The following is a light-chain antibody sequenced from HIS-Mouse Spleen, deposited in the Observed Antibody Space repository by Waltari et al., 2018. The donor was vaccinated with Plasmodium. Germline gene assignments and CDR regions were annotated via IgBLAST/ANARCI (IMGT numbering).Light chain of an antibody. V-gene: IGLV3-25*03. CDR1: SLPKQY. CDR3: QSADSSGTYV. Sequence: SYELTQPPSVSVSPGQTARITCSGDSLPKQYAYWYQQKPGQAPVLVKYKDSERPSGMPGRFSGSSSGTTVTLTIRGVQAEDEADYYCQSADSSGTYVFGTGTKVTVL. CDR2: KDS. J-gene: IGLJ1*01.